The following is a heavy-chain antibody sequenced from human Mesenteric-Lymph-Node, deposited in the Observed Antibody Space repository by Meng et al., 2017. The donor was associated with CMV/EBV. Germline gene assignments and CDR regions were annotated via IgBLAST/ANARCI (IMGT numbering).Heavy chain of an antibody. CDR3: ARVRGYCSSTSCYTRDAFDI. CDR2: ISAYNGNT. J-gene: IGHJ3*02. CDR1: GYTFTSSG. V-gene: IGHV1-18*01. Sequence: ASVKVSCKASGYTFTSSGISWVRQAPGQGLEWMGWISAYNGNTNYAQKLQGRVTMTTDTSTSTAYMELRSLRSDDTAVYYCARVRGYCSSTSCYTRDAFDIWGQGTMVTVSS. D-gene: IGHD2-2*02.